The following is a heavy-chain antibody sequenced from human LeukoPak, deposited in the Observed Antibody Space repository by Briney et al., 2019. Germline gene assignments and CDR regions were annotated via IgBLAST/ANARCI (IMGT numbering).Heavy chain of an antibody. D-gene: IGHD3-9*01. CDR1: GFTFDDYA. Sequence: GGSLRLSCAASGFTFDDYAMHWVRQAPGKGLEWVSGISWNSGSIGYADSVKGRFTISRDNAKNSLYLQMNSLRAEDTALYYCAKDGSLENFDALDYWGQGTLVTVSS. J-gene: IGHJ4*02. CDR2: ISWNSGSI. V-gene: IGHV3-9*01. CDR3: AKDGSLENFDALDY.